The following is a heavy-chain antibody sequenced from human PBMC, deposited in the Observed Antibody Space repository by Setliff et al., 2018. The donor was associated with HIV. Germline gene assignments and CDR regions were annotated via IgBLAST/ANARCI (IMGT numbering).Heavy chain of an antibody. J-gene: IGHJ6*03. Sequence: SVKVSCKASGYTFTSYYMHWVRQAPGQGLEWMGWISAYNGNTDYAQKLQGRVTITADKSTSTAYMELSTLRSEDTAVYYCARVGYCSSTSCYTGAYYYYYYMDLWGEGTTVTVSS. D-gene: IGHD2-2*02. CDR3: ARVGYCSSTSCYTGAYYYYYYMDL. CDR2: ISAYNGNT. CDR1: GYTFTSYY. V-gene: IGHV1-18*04.